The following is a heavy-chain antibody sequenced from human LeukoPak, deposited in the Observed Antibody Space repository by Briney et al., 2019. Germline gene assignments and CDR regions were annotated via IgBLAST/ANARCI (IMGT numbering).Heavy chain of an antibody. Sequence: SETLSLTCAVYGGSFSGYYWSWIRQPPGKGLEWIGEINHSGSTNYNPSLKSRVTISVDTSKNQFSLKLSSATAADTAVYYCTAVPHDSAVWGQGTLVTVSS. CDR1: GGSFSGYY. V-gene: IGHV4-34*01. D-gene: IGHD3-22*01. J-gene: IGHJ4*02. CDR3: TAVPHDSAV. CDR2: INHSGST.